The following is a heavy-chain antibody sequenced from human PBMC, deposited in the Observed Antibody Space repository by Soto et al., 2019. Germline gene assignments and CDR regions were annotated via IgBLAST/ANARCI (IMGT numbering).Heavy chain of an antibody. CDR3: GRGRSGRIGVFY. D-gene: IGHD1-26*01. CDR1: GYRISVDY. V-gene: IGHV1-2*02. Sequence: NLSRKGAGYRISVDYIDWVRHDTQQGPEWVGEIGPESGATRYAQKFRGRVTMTMDTSITTVYMELKNLSPDDTAVYYCGRGRSGRIGVFYWGQGTPVTVSS. CDR2: IGPESGAT. J-gene: IGHJ4*02.